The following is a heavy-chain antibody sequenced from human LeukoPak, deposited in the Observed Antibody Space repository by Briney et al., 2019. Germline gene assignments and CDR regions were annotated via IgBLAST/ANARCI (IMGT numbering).Heavy chain of an antibody. J-gene: IGHJ5*02. D-gene: IGHD6-13*01. CDR2: ISAYNGNT. CDR1: GYTFTSYG. CDR3: ARERYSSSWYWLDP. V-gene: IGHV1-18*01. Sequence: GASVKVSCKASGYTFTSYGISWVRQAPGQGLEWMGWISAYNGNTNYAQKLQGRVTMTTDTSTSTAYMELRSLRSDDTAVYYCARERYSSSWYWLDPWGQGTLVTVSS.